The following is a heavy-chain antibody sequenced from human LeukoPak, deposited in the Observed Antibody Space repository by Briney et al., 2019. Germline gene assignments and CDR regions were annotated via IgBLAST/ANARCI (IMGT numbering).Heavy chain of an antibody. D-gene: IGHD5-18*01. Sequence: SETLSLTCTVSGGSISSYFWSWIRQPPGKGLEWIGYIYNSGSTNYNPSLKSRVTISVDTSKNQFSLKLSSVTAADTAVYYGARSDGYGPFDYWGPGSLVTVSS. CDR1: GGSISSYF. CDR3: ARSDGYGPFDY. J-gene: IGHJ4*02. V-gene: IGHV4-59*01. CDR2: IYNSGST.